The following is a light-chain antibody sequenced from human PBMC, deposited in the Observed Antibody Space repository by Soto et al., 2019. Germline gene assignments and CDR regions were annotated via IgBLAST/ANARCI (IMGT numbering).Light chain of an antibody. CDR3: KQGTHWPYT. V-gene: IGKV2-30*01. CDR1: QSLVYSDGNTY. J-gene: IGKJ2*01. Sequence: DVVMTQSPLSLPVTLGQPASISCRSSQSLVYSDGNTYLNWFQQRPGQSPRRLIYKVSNRDSGGPGRFSGSGSGTDFTLKISRVEAVDVGVYFCKQGTHWPYTFGQGTKLEIK. CDR2: KVS.